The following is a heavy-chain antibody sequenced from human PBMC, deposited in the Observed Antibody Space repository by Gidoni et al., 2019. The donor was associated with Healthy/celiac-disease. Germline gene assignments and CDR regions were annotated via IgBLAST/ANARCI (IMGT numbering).Heavy chain of an antibody. CDR3: ARDRMGPIVVVVAARSGMDV. J-gene: IGHJ6*02. CDR1: GFTFSSYA. V-gene: IGHV3-30-3*01. CDR2: ISYDGSNK. Sequence: QVQLVESGGGVVQPGRSLRLSCAASGFTFSSYAMPWVRQAPGKGLDWVAVISYDGSNKYYADAVKGRFTISRDNSKNTLYLQMNSLRAEDTAVYYCARDRMGPIVVVVAARSGMDVWGQGTTVTVSS. D-gene: IGHD2-15*01.